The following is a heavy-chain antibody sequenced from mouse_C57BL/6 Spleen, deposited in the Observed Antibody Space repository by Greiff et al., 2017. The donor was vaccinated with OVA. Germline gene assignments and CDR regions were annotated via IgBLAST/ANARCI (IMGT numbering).Heavy chain of an antibody. Sequence: QVQLQQSGAELVKPGASVKMSCKASGYTFTSYWITWVKQRPGQGLEWIGDIYPGSGSTNYNEKFKSKATLTVDTSSSTAYMQLSSLTSEDSAVYYCARSHYGSSLYYAMDYWGQGTSVTVSS. V-gene: IGHV1-55*01. CDR1: GYTFTSYW. CDR3: ARSHYGSSLYYAMDY. J-gene: IGHJ4*01. D-gene: IGHD1-1*01. CDR2: IYPGSGST.